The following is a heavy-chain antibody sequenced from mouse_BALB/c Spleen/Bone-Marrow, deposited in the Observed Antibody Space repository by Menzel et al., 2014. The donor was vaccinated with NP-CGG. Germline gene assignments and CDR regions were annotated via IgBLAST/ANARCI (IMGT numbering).Heavy chain of an antibody. CDR2: INSNGGGT. J-gene: IGHJ4*01. CDR3: ARRFTTGVTTGAMDY. V-gene: IGHV5-6-2*01. Sequence: VQLKESGGGLVKLGGSLKLSCAASGFTFSSYYMSWARQTPEKRLELVAAINSNGGGTYYPDTVKGRFTISRDNAKNTLYLQMSSLRSEDTALYYCARRFTTGVTTGAMDYWGQGTSVTVSS. CDR1: GFTFSSYY. D-gene: IGHD1-1*01.